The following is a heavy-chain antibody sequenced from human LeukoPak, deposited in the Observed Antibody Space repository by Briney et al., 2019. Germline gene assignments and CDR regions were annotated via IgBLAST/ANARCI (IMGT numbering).Heavy chain of an antibody. CDR3: AKDSSGCFDY. D-gene: IGHD6-19*01. CDR1: GFTFSSYG. Sequence: PGGSLRLPCAASGFTFSSYGMHWVRQAPGKGLEWVAVISYDGSNKYYADSVKGRFTISRDNSKNTLYLQMNSLRAEDTAVYYCAKDSSGCFDYWGQGTLVTVSS. CDR2: ISYDGSNK. V-gene: IGHV3-30*18. J-gene: IGHJ4*02.